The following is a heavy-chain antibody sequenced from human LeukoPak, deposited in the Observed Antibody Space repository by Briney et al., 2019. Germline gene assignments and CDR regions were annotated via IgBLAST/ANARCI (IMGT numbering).Heavy chain of an antibody. D-gene: IGHD1-1*01. CDR2: IRYDGSNK. V-gene: IGHV3-30*02. Sequence: GGSLRLSCAASGFTFSSYGMHWVRQAPGKGLEWVAFIRYDGSNKYYADSVKGRFTISRDNSKNTLYLQMNSLRAEDPAVYYCAKIGTTGTPDAFDIWGQGTMVTVSS. CDR1: GFTFSSYG. J-gene: IGHJ3*02. CDR3: AKIGTTGTPDAFDI.